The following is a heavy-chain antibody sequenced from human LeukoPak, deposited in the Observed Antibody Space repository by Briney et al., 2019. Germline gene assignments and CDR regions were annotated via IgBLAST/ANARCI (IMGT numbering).Heavy chain of an antibody. CDR1: GGSISSGDYY. V-gene: IGHV4-30-4*08. D-gene: IGHD3-10*01. Sequence: SETLSLTCTVSGGSISSGDYYWSWIRQPPGKGLEWIGYIYYSGSTYYNPSLKSRVTISVDTSKNQFSLKLSSVTAADTAVYYCARAHYYGSGSYYLPDYWGQGTLVTVSS. CDR2: IYYSGST. CDR3: ARAHYYGSGSYYLPDY. J-gene: IGHJ4*02.